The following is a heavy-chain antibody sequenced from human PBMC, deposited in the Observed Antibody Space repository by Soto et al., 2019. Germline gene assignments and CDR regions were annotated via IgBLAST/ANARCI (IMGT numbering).Heavy chain of an antibody. V-gene: IGHV6-1*01. CDR3: ASVGLIAARLSYYGMDV. Sequence: PSQTLSLTCAISGHSVSSNSAAWNWIRQSPSRGLEWLGRTYYRSKWYNDYAVSVKSRITINPDTSKNQFSLQLNSVTPEDTVVNFFASVGLIAARLSYYGMDVWCQGTTVTVSS. J-gene: IGHJ6*02. CDR1: GHSVSSNSAA. D-gene: IGHD6-6*01. CDR2: TYYRSKWYN.